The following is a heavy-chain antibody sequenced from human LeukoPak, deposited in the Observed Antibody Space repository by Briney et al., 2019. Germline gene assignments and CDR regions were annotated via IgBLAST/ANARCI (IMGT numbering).Heavy chain of an antibody. CDR1: GYTFTGYY. Sequence: GASVKVSCKASGYTFTGYYMHWVRQAPGQGLVWMGWINPNSGGTNYAQKFQGRVTMTRDTSISTAYMELSRLRSDDTAVYYCARTRPKKSSSWTISWFDPWGQGTLVTVSS. CDR2: INPNSGGT. D-gene: IGHD6-13*01. CDR3: ARTRPKKSSSWTISWFDP. J-gene: IGHJ5*02. V-gene: IGHV1-2*02.